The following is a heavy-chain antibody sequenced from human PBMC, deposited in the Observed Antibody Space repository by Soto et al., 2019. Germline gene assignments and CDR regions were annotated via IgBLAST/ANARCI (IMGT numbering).Heavy chain of an antibody. V-gene: IGHV1-69*01. J-gene: IGHJ4*02. CDR2: IVPNVGTV. Sequence: QMQLVQSGAEVKKPGSSVKVSCKASGGTLSSFINYPINWVRQAPGQGLEWMGGIVPNVGTVNYAQKFQGRVTITADDSTSTVSMEMSNLRSEDTAVYFCSFHSDSNSYSRFDFWGQGTLVTVSS. CDR1: GGTLSSFINYP. CDR3: SFHSDSNSYSRFDF. D-gene: IGHD4-4*01.